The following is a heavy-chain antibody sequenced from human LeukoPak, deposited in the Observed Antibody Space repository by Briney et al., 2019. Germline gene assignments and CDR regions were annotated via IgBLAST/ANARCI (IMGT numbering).Heavy chain of an antibody. CDR2: IKQDGSEK. CDR3: ARETPAAAQYYMDV. J-gene: IGHJ6*03. V-gene: IGHV3-7*01. CDR1: GFTYSNYW. D-gene: IGHD6-13*01. Sequence: GGSLRLSCAASGFTYSNYWMSWVRQAPGKGPEWVANIKQDGSEKYYVDSVKGRFTISRDNAKNSLYLQMNSLRAEDTAVYYCARETPAAAQYYMDVWGKGTTVTVSS.